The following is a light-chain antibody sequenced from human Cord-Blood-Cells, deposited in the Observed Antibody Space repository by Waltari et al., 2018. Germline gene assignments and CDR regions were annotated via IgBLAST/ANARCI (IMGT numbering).Light chain of an antibody. CDR3: QQSYSTPQT. Sequence: DIQLTQPPSSLSASVGDRVTITCRASQSISSDLNWYQQKPGKAPKLLIYAASSLQSGVPSRFSGSGSGTDFTLTISSLQPEDFATYYCQQSYSTPQTFGQGTKLEIK. V-gene: IGKV1-39*01. J-gene: IGKJ2*01. CDR2: AAS. CDR1: QSISSD.